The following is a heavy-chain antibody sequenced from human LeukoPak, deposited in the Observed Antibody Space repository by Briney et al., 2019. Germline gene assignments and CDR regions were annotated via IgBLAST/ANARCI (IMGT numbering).Heavy chain of an antibody. CDR3: ARDRGNFGTFDY. Sequence: ASVKVSCKASGYTFTGYYMHWVRQAPGQGLEWMGWINPNSGGTNYAQKFQGRVTMTRDTSISTAYMELSRLRSDDTAVYYCARDRGNFGTFDYWGQGTLVTVSS. V-gene: IGHV1-2*02. J-gene: IGHJ4*02. CDR2: INPNSGGT. CDR1: GYTFTGYY. D-gene: IGHD4-23*01.